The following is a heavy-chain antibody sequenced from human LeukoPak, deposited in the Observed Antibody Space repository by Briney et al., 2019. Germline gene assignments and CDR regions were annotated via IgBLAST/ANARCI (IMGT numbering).Heavy chain of an antibody. Sequence: GGSLRLSCEASGLTFDDYAMHWVRHAPGKGREWVSGISWNSVSIGYADSVKGRFTISRDNAENSLYVQMNSLRAEDMAVYYCAKGHGDYMDWYFDLWGRGTLVTVSS. J-gene: IGHJ2*01. CDR2: ISWNSVSI. D-gene: IGHD4-17*01. CDR3: AKGHGDYMDWYFDL. V-gene: IGHV3-9*03. CDR1: GLTFDDYA.